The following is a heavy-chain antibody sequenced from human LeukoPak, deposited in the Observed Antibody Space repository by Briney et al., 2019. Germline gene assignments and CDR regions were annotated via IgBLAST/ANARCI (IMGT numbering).Heavy chain of an antibody. D-gene: IGHD3-10*01. CDR3: ARGAYGSGNYYYYYGMDV. V-gene: IGHV6-1*01. CDR2: TYYRSQWYN. Sequence: SQTLSLTCAISGDSVSSKSAAWNWIRQSPSRGLEWLGRTYYRSQWYNDYAVSVKSRISINPDTPKNQFSLQLSSATPEDTAVYYCARGAYGSGNYYYYYGMDVWAQGTTVTVSS. CDR1: GDSVSSKSAA. J-gene: IGHJ6*02.